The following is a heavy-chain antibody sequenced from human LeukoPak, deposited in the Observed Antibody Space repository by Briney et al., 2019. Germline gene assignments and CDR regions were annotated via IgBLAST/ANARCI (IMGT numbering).Heavy chain of an antibody. Sequence: GGSLRLSCAASGFSFSTYGMHWVRQAPGKGLEWVAVISYDGSNKYYADSVKGRFTISRDNSKNTMYLQMNSLRAEDTAVYYCAKGDSSSFPAYYYYYYMDVWGKGTTVTVSS. D-gene: IGHD6-6*01. CDR2: ISYDGSNK. J-gene: IGHJ6*03. V-gene: IGHV3-30*18. CDR1: GFSFSTYG. CDR3: AKGDSSSFPAYYYYYYMDV.